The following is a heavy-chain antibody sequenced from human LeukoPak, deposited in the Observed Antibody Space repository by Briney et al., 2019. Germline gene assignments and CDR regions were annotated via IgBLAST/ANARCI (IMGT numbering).Heavy chain of an antibody. Sequence: GGSLRLSCAASGFTFSSYSMNWVRQAPGKGLEWVSSISSSSSYIYYADSVKGRFTISRDNAKNSLYLQMNSLRAEDTAVYYCAKEGTTHGAFDIWGQGTMVTVSS. CDR1: GFTFSSYS. J-gene: IGHJ3*02. D-gene: IGHD1-26*01. CDR2: ISSSSSYI. V-gene: IGHV3-21*01. CDR3: AKEGTTHGAFDI.